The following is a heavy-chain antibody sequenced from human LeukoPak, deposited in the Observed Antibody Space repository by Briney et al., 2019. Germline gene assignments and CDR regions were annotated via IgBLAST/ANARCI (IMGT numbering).Heavy chain of an antibody. CDR1: GFTFSSYS. Sequence: GGSLRLSCAASGFTFSSYSMNWVRQAPGKGLEWISYISDRGSTICYADSKKGRFTISRDNAKNSLYLQMNSLRAEDTAVYYSAREEYQLLRVFDYWGQGTLVTVSS. V-gene: IGHV3-48*04. J-gene: IGHJ4*02. CDR3: AREEYQLLRVFDY. D-gene: IGHD2-2*01. CDR2: ISDRGSTI.